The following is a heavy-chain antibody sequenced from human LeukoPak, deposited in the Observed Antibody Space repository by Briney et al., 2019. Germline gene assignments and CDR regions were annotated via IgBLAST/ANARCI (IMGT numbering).Heavy chain of an antibody. CDR3: ARDHRAPDLLFDY. J-gene: IGHJ4*02. V-gene: IGHV3-7*01. Sequence: GGSLRLSCAASGFTFTDYWMNWVRQAPGEGLEWVASVKQDGSERYYVDSVTGRFTISRDNAKNSLYLQMNSLRAEDTAVYYCARDHRAPDLLFDYWGQGTLVTVSS. D-gene: IGHD1-14*01. CDR2: VKQDGSER. CDR1: GFTFTDYW.